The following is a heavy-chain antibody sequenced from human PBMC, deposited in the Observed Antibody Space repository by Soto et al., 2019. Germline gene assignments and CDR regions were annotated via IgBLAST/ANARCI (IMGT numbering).Heavy chain of an antibody. J-gene: IGHJ4*02. CDR3: SPGSSGGEFDC. CDR1: GGSISSGFW. Sequence: PSETLSLTCAVSGGSISSGFWWSWVRQTPVKGLEWIGEIFHTGSTNYNPSLRSRVTISVDNSKNQFSLNLKFVTAADTAVYYCSPGSSGGEFDCWGQGTLVTVSS. D-gene: IGHD6-19*01. V-gene: IGHV4-4*02. CDR2: IFHTGST.